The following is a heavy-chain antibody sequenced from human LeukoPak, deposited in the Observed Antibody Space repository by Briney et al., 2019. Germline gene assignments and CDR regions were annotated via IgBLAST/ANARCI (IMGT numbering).Heavy chain of an antibody. CDR2: INSDGSST. V-gene: IGHV3-74*01. CDR3: ARAGYYYDSSGYRYYFDY. D-gene: IGHD3-22*01. CDR1: GFTFSSYW. J-gene: IGHJ4*02. Sequence: PGGSLRLSCAASGFTFSSYWMHWVRQAPGKGLVWVSRINSDGSSTSYADSVKGRFTISRDNAKNTLYLQMNSLRAEDTAVYYCARAGYYYDSSGYRYYFDYWGQGTLVTVSS.